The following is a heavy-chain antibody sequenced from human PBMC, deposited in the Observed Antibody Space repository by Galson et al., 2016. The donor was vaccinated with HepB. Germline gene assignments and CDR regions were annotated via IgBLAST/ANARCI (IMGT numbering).Heavy chain of an antibody. CDR3: AVGDCRGGSCYGSDRVYYYGMDV. CDR1: GDSFSNYA. D-gene: IGHD2-15*01. V-gene: IGHV1-69*13. CDR2: IIPIFGTT. Sequence: SVKVSCKASGDSFSNYAISWVRQAPGQGLEWMGGIIPIFGTTNHAQKLQGRVTVAADESTNTAYMELSSLRSEDTAVYYCAVGDCRGGSCYGSDRVYYYGMDVWGQGTTVTVSS. J-gene: IGHJ6*02.